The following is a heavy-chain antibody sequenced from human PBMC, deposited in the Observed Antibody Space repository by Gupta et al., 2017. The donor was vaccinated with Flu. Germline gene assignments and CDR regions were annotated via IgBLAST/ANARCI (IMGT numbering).Heavy chain of an antibody. V-gene: IGHV1-2*05. Sequence: PGQGLEWMGRINPSSGGTKFAQKFQGRVTLTSDTSISTAYMELSRLTSDDTGVYYCARVPYCSTTSCYQLFDYWGQGTLVTVSS. J-gene: IGHJ4*02. CDR2: INPSSGGT. D-gene: IGHD2-2*01. CDR3: ARVPYCSTTSCYQLFDY.